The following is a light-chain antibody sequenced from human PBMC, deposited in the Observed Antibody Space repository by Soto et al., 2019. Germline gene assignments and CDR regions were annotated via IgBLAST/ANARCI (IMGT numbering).Light chain of an antibody. CDR1: SSDVGSYNL. V-gene: IGLV2-23*01. CDR3: CSYAGSSTWV. CDR2: EGS. Sequence: QSALTQPASVSGSPGPSITISCTGTSSDVGSYNLVSWYQQQPGKAPKLMIYEGSKRPSGVSNRFSGSKSGSTASLTISGLQAEDEADYYCCSYAGSSTWVFGGGTKLTVL. J-gene: IGLJ3*02.